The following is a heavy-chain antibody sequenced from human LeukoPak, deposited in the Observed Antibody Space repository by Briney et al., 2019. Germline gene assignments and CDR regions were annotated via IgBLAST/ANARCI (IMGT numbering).Heavy chain of an antibody. CDR3: ARAYSGYRPNFDH. Sequence: PSESLSLTCTVSGGSISRYYWSRIRQPPGKGLEWIGYIFYSGTTNYNPSLKSRVTISVDSSKNQFSLNLSSVTAADTAVYYCARAYSGYRPNFDHWGQGTLATVSS. J-gene: IGHJ4*02. CDR2: IFYSGTT. D-gene: IGHD5-12*01. V-gene: IGHV4-59*08. CDR1: GGSISRYY.